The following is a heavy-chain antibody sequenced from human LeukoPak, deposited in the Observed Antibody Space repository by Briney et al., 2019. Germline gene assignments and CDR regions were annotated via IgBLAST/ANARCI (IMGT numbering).Heavy chain of an antibody. D-gene: IGHD3-16*02. J-gene: IGHJ4*02. Sequence: SQTLSLNCTVSGGSISSGDYYWRWIRQPPGKGLEWIGYIYYSGSTYYNPSLKSRVTISVDTSKNQFSLKLSSVTAADTAVYYCASASYDYVWGSYRSFDYWGQGTLVTVSS. V-gene: IGHV4-30-4*01. CDR3: ASASYDYVWGSYRSFDY. CDR2: IYYSGST. CDR1: GGSISSGDYY.